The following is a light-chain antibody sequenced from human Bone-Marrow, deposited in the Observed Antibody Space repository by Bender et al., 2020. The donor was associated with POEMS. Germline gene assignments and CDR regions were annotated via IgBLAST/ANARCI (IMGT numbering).Light chain of an antibody. J-gene: IGLJ3*02. Sequence: QSVLTQPPSVSGAPGQRVTISCTGSSSNMGGGYDVNWYQQLPETAPKLLIYGNSNRPSGVPDRFSGSKSGTSASLAITGLQAEDEADYYCQSYDSSLNGWVFGGGTKLTVL. V-gene: IGLV1-40*01. CDR3: QSYDSSLNGWV. CDR2: GNS. CDR1: SSNMGGGYD.